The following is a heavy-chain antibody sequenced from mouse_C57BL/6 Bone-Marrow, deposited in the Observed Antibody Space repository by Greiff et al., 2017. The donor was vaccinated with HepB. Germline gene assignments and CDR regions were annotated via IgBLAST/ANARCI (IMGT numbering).Heavy chain of an antibody. D-gene: IGHD1-1*01. CDR2: IWSGGST. V-gene: IGHV2-2*01. Sequence: QVQLQQSGPGLVQPSQSLSITCTVSGFSLTSYGVHWVRQSPGKGLEWLGVIWSGGSTDYNAAFISRLSISKDNSKSQVFFKMNSLQADDTAIYYCARRRGSSYVAWFAYWGQGTLVTVSA. J-gene: IGHJ3*01. CDR1: GFSLTSYG. CDR3: ARRRGSSYVAWFAY.